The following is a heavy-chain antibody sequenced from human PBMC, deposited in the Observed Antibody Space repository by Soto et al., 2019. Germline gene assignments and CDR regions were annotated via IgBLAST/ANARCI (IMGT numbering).Heavy chain of an antibody. CDR3: QRRYFDWLPPKYYYYGMDV. CDR2: IIPIFGTA. CDR1: GGTFSSYA. J-gene: IGHJ6*02. Sequence: GASVKVSCKASGGTFSSYAISWVRQAPGQGLEWMGGIIPIFGTANYAQKFQGRVTITADESTSTAYMELSSLRSEDTAVYYCQRRYFDWLPPKYYYYGMDVWGQGTTVTVSS. V-gene: IGHV1-69*13. D-gene: IGHD3-9*01.